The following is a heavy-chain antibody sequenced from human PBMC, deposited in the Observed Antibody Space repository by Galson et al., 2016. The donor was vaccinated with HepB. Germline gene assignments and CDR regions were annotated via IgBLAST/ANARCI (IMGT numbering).Heavy chain of an antibody. CDR3: SREMTGSYFD. Sequence: SLRLSCAASGFTFNAHWMNWVRQAPGKGLEWVANIRGDGIVSYYAESVGGRFTISRDNAKNSLYLQMNGRRVDETAVYYCSREMTGSYFDWGQGTLVTVSS. V-gene: IGHV3-7*01. D-gene: IGHD3-10*01. J-gene: IGHJ4*02. CDR1: GFTFNAHW. CDR2: IRGDGIVS.